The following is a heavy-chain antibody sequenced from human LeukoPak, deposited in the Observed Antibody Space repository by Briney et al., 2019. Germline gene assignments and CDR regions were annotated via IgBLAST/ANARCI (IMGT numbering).Heavy chain of an antibody. D-gene: IGHD4-17*01. CDR1: GGTFISYA. V-gene: IGHV1-69*13. Sequence: ASVKVSCKASGGTFISYAISWVRQAPGQGLEWMGGIIPIFGTANYAQKFQGRVTITADESTSTAYMELSSLRSEDTAVYYCAREGRDYGGRYGMDVWGQGTTVTVSS. CDR2: IIPIFGTA. J-gene: IGHJ6*02. CDR3: AREGRDYGGRYGMDV.